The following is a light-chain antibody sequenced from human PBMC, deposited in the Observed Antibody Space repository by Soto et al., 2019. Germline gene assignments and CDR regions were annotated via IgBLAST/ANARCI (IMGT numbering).Light chain of an antibody. CDR2: LGS. J-gene: IGKJ1*01. CDR3: MQPLQSWT. V-gene: IGKV2-28*01. CDR1: QSLLHSNGYNY. Sequence: DIVMTQSPLSLTVTPGEPASISCTSSQSLLHSNGYNYLDWYLQKPGQSPQLLIYLGSNRASGVPDRFSGSGSGTDFTLKISRVEAEDVGVYYCMQPLQSWTFGQGTKVDI.